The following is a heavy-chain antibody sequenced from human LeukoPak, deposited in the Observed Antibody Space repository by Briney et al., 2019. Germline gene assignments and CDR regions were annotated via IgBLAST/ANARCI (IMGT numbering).Heavy chain of an antibody. CDR1: GYIFTAFY. J-gene: IGHJ6*04. CDR3: AKAPGLYCSSTSCYDCDV. V-gene: IGHV1-2*02. Sequence: ASVKVSYKASGYIFTAFYIHWVRQAPGQGLEWMGWINPNSGGTNYAQKFQGRVTLTRDTSITTAYMELSRLRSDDTAVYYCAKAPGLYCSSTSCYDCDVWGKGTTVTVSS. D-gene: IGHD2-2*01. CDR2: INPNSGGT.